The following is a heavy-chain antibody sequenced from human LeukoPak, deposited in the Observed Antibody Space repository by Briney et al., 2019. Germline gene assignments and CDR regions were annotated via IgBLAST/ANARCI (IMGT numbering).Heavy chain of an antibody. J-gene: IGHJ4*02. CDR2: INTDGSTT. Sequence: PGGSLRLSCAASGFTFSSYWMHWVRQAPGKGLVWVARINTDGSTTSYSESVKGRFTISRDNAKNTLYVLMNSLRAEDTAVYYCVSDGIGGSYFYWGQGTLVTVSS. CDR3: VSDGIGGSYFY. D-gene: IGHD1-26*01. V-gene: IGHV3-74*01. CDR1: GFTFSSYW.